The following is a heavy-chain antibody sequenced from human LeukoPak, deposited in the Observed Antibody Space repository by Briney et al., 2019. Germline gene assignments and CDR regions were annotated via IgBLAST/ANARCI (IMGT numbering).Heavy chain of an antibody. CDR1: GGSISSSNW. V-gene: IGHV4-4*02. Sequence: SETLSLTCAVSGGSISSSNWWSWVRQPPGKGLEWIGEIYHSGSTNYNPSLKSRVTISVDKSKNQFSLKLSSVTAADTAVYYCARGGNDYGDYVFRVGNWFDPWGQGTLVTVSS. D-gene: IGHD4-17*01. CDR2: IYHSGST. CDR3: ARGGNDYGDYVFRVGNWFDP. J-gene: IGHJ5*02.